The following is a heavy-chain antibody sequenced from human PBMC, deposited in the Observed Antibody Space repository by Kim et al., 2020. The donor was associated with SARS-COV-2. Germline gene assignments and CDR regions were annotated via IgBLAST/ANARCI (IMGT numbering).Heavy chain of an antibody. D-gene: IGHD2-21*02. Sequence: GGSLRLSCAASGFTFSSYSMNWVRQAPGKGLEWVSSISSSSSYIYYADSVKGRFTISRDNAKNSLYLQMNSLRAEDTAVYYCARLGGNSDAFDIWGQGTMVTVSS. CDR1: GFTFSSYS. J-gene: IGHJ3*02. CDR2: ISSSSSYI. CDR3: ARLGGNSDAFDI. V-gene: IGHV3-21*01.